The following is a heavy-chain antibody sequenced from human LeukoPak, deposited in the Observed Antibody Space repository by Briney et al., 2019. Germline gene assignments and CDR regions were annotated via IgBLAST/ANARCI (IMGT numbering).Heavy chain of an antibody. CDR1: GFTFSNYA. D-gene: IGHD2-2*02. Sequence: GGSLRLSCAASGFTFSNYAMTWVRQAPGKGLEWVSAISGSGGSAYYADSVKGRFTISRDNSKNTLYLQMNSLRAEDTAVYYCAKAAQIVVVPAAILGGDYWGQGTLVTVSS. V-gene: IGHV3-23*01. CDR3: AKAAQIVVVPAAILGGDY. J-gene: IGHJ4*02. CDR2: ISGSGGSA.